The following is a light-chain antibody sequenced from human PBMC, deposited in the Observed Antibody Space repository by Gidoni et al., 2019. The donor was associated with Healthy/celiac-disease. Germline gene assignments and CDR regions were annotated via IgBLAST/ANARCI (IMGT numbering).Light chain of an antibody. CDR1: NLGDKY. CDR3: QASDSSTVV. J-gene: IGLJ2*01. V-gene: IGLV3-1*01. CDR2: QDS. Sequence: SYELTQPPSVSVSPGQTASIACSGDNLGDKYACWFQQKSGQSPVLVIYQDSKRPSGIPERFSGSNSGIAATLTISSTQAMDEADYYCQASDSSTVVFGGGTKLTVL.